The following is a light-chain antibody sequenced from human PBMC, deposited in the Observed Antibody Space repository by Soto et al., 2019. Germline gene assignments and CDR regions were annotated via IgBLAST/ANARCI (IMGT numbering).Light chain of an antibody. CDR2: VDSDGSH. CDR1: SGHSNYA. J-gene: IGLJ2*01. V-gene: IGLV4-69*01. Sequence: QPVLTQSPSASASLGASVKLTCTLSSGHSNYAIAWHQQQPEKGPRYLMKVDSDGSHSKGDGIPDRFSGSSSGTERYLTISSLQSEDEAVYYCQTWGPGIHVVIGGGTKVTVL. CDR3: QTWGPGIHVV.